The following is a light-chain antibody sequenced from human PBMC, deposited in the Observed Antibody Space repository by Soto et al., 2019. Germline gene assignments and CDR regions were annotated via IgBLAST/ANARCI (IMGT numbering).Light chain of an antibody. V-gene: IGLV1-40*01. CDR2: GNS. CDR3: QSFDSSLSVLYV. Sequence: QPVLTQPPSVSGAPGQRVTISCTGNSSNIGAGYDVHWYQQLPGTAPKLLIYGNSNRPSGVPDRFSGSNSGTSASLAITGLQAEDEADYYCQSFDSSLSVLYVFGTGTKLTVL. CDR1: SSNIGAGYD. J-gene: IGLJ1*01.